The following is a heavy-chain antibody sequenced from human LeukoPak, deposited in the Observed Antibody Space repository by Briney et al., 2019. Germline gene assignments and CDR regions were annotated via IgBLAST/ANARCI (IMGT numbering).Heavy chain of an antibody. CDR3: AADGVGGSSGYRYDY. CDR1: GYTFTSYG. Sequence: ASVKVSCKASGYTFTSYGISWVRQAPGQGLEWMGWISAYNGNTNYAQKLQGRVTMTTDTSTSTAYMELRSLRSDDTAVYYCAADGVGGSSGYRYDYWGQGTPVTVSS. D-gene: IGHD3-22*01. V-gene: IGHV1-18*01. CDR2: ISAYNGNT. J-gene: IGHJ4*02.